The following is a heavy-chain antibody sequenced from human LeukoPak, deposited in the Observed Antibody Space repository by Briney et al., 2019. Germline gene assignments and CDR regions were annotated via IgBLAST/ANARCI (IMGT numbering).Heavy chain of an antibody. CDR3: ARALVTFGGVHFDY. Sequence: ASETLSLTCIVSDDSIGSGSYYWSWIRQPAGKGLEWIGRIYTSGSANYNPSLKSRVTISVDTSKNQFSLKLSYVTAADTAVYYCARALVTFGGVHFDYWGQGTLATVSS. CDR1: DDSIGSGSYY. D-gene: IGHD3-16*01. CDR2: IYTSGSA. J-gene: IGHJ4*02. V-gene: IGHV4-61*02.